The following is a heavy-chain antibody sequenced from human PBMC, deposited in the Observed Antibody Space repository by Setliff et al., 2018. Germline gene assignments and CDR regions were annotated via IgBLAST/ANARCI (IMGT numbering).Heavy chain of an antibody. CDR1: GGTFSSYA. CDR3: ATNSYSGGFFAFDI. CDR2: IIPIFGTA. D-gene: IGHD1-26*01. J-gene: IGHJ3*02. V-gene: IGHV1-69*06. Sequence: KVSCKASGGTFSSYAISWVRQAPGQGLEWMGRIIPIFGTANYAQKFQGRVTITANKSTSTAYMELSSLRSEDTAVYYCATNSYSGGFFAFDIWGQGTMVTVSS.